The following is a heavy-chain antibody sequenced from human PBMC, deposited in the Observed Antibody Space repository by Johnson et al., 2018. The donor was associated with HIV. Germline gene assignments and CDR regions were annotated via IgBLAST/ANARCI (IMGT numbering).Heavy chain of an antibody. J-gene: IGHJ3*01. CDR2: IKQDGTEK. CDR1: GFTFSSYG. Sequence: VQLVESGGGVVQPGGSLRLSCAGSGFTFSSYGMHWVRQAPGSGLVWVANIKQDGTEKSYVGSVRGRFSISRDNAKNSLYLQMNSLRAEDTAVYYCARDPITPYERGPDAFDVWGQGTVVTVSS. V-gene: IGHV3-7*03. D-gene: IGHD2-21*01. CDR3: ARDPITPYERGPDAFDV.